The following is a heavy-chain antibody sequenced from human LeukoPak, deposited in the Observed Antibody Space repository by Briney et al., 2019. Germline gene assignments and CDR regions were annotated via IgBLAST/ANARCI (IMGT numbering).Heavy chain of an antibody. CDR3: ASIVVVVAARFDP. Sequence: GGSLRLSCAASGFTFSSYAMIWVRQAPGKGLEWVSAISGSGGSTYYADSVKGRFTISRDNSKNTLYLQMNSLRAEDTAVYHCASIVVVVAARFDPWGQGTLVTVSS. V-gene: IGHV3-23*01. CDR2: ISGSGGST. D-gene: IGHD2-15*01. J-gene: IGHJ5*02. CDR1: GFTFSSYA.